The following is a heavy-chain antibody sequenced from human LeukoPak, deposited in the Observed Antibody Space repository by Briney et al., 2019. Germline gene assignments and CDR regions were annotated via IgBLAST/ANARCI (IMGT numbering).Heavy chain of an antibody. CDR1: GFTFSSYS. D-gene: IGHD2-8*01. CDR3: ARGTKYCTNGVCYYGMDV. CDR2: ISSSSSYI. Sequence: GGSLRLSCAASGFTFSSYSMNWVRQAPGKGLEWVSSISSSSSYIYYADSVKGRFTISRDNAKNSLYLQMNSLRAEDTAVYYCARGTKYCTNGVCYYGMDVWGQGTTVTVPS. J-gene: IGHJ6*02. V-gene: IGHV3-21*01.